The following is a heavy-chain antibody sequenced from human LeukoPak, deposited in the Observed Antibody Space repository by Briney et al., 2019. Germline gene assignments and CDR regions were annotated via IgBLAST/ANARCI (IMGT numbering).Heavy chain of an antibody. CDR1: GFTFSSYA. J-gene: IGHJ4*02. V-gene: IGHV3-23*01. Sequence: PGGSLRLSCAASGFTFSSYAMSWVRQAPGKGLEWVSAISGSGGSTYYADSVKGRFTISRDNSKNTLYLQVNSLRAEDTAVYYCAKGYCSSTSCSGAADYWGQGTLVTVSS. CDR2: ISGSGGST. CDR3: AKGYCSSTSCSGAADY. D-gene: IGHD2-2*01.